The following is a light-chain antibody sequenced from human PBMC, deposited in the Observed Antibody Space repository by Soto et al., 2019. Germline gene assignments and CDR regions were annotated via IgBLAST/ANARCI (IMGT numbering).Light chain of an antibody. J-gene: IGKJ2*01. Sequence: DIVMTQSPLSLPVTPGEPASISCRSSQSLLHINGYTYLDWYLQKPGQSPQLLIYLGSNRASGVPDRFSGSGPGTDFTLKISIVAAEDAGVYYCMPALQTLYTFGQGTKREIK. CDR3: MPALQTLYT. CDR2: LGS. CDR1: QSLLHINGYTY. V-gene: IGKV2-28*01.